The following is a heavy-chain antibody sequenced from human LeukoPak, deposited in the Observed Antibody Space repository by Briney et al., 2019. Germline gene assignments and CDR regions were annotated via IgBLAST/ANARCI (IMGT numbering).Heavy chain of an antibody. D-gene: IGHD3-10*01. CDR2: IGTAGDT. Sequence: GGSLRLSCAASGFTFSSYDMHWVRQATGKGLEWVSAIGTAGDTYYPGSVKGRFTISRENAKNSLYLQMNSLRAGDTAVYYCARGGLWFGELFPAYFDYWGQGTLVTVSP. CDR3: ARGGLWFGELFPAYFDY. V-gene: IGHV3-13*01. J-gene: IGHJ4*02. CDR1: GFTFSSYD.